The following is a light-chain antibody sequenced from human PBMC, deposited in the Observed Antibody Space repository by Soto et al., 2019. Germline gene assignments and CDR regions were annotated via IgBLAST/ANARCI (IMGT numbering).Light chain of an antibody. V-gene: IGLV3-9*01. CDR3: QSYDPTLNVV. CDR2: RDI. CDR1: KFGTKN. J-gene: IGLJ2*01. Sequence: SYELTQPLSVSVALGQTARITCGGTKFGTKNVHWYQQKPGQAPVLVIYRDINRPSGIPERFSGSNSGNTATLTISRAQAGDEADYYCQSYDPTLNVVFGGGTKLTVL.